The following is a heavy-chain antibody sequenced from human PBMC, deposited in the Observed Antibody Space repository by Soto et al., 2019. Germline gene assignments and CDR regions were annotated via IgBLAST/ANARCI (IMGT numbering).Heavy chain of an antibody. Sequence: SETLSLTCTVSGGSTSSHYWSWIRQPPGKGLEWIGYISNSGSTKYNPSLKSRVTISLDTSKNQFSLKLNSVAAADTAVYYCARQVSTVTPNNYYYYMDVWGKGTTVTVSS. CDR3: ARQVSTVTPNNYYYYMDV. V-gene: IGHV4-59*08. D-gene: IGHD4-17*01. CDR2: ISNSGST. J-gene: IGHJ6*03. CDR1: GGSTSSHY.